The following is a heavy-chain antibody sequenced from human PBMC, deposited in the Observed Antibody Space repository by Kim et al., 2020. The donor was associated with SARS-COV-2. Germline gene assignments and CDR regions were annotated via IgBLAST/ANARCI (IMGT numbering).Heavy chain of an antibody. J-gene: IGHJ4*02. CDR1: GFTVSSNY. D-gene: IGHD3-9*01. CDR2: IYSGGST. V-gene: IGHV3-53*01. Sequence: GGSLRLSCAASGFTVSSNYMSWVRQAPGKGLEWVSVIYSGGSTYYADSVKGRFTISRDNSKNTLYLQMNSLRAEDTAVYYCATFNYDILTGYYTGSDYFDYWGQGTLVTVSS. CDR3: ATFNYDILTGYYTGSDYFDY.